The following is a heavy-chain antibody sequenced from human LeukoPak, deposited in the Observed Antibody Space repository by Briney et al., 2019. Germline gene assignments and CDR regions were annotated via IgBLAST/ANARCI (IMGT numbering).Heavy chain of an antibody. V-gene: IGHV3-23*01. Sequence: PGGSLRLSCAASGFTFSDHYMDWVRQAPGKGLEWVSAISGSGGSTYYADSVKGRFTISRDNSKNTLYLQMNSLRAEDTAVYYCAKDKEGAGRFNFFDYWGQGTLVTVSS. CDR3: AKDKEGAGRFNFFDY. CDR2: ISGSGGST. J-gene: IGHJ4*02. CDR1: GFTFSDHY. D-gene: IGHD3-10*01.